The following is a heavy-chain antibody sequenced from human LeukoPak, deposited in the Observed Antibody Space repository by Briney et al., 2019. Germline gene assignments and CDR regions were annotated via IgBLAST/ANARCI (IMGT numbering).Heavy chain of an antibody. J-gene: IGHJ4*02. D-gene: IGHD6-19*01. CDR3: ARAGGAVAGTVFDY. Sequence: PSETLSLTCTVSGGXISSGGYYWSWIRQHPGKGLEWIGYIYYSGSTYYNPSLKSRVSISVDTSKNQFSLKLSSVTAADTAVYYCARAGGAVAGTVFDYWGQGTLVTVSS. CDR2: IYYSGST. CDR1: GGXISSGGYY. V-gene: IGHV4-31*03.